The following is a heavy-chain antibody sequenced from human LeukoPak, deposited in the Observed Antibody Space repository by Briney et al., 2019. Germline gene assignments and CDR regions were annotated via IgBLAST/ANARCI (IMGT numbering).Heavy chain of an antibody. D-gene: IGHD4-17*01. J-gene: IGHJ4*02. CDR3: ARGTVTTCFDY. CDR2: IWYDGNNK. CDR1: GFTFSSYG. V-gene: IGHV3-33*01. Sequence: GGSLRLSCAASGFTFSSYGMHWVRQAPGKGLEWVAVIWYDGNNKNFADSVKGRFTISRDNSKNTLYLQMNSLRAEDTAVYYCARGTVTTCFDYWGQGTLVTVSS.